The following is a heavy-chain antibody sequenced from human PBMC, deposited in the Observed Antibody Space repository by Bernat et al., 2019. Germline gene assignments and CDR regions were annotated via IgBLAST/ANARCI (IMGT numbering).Heavy chain of an antibody. J-gene: IGHJ4*02. CDR1: GGSFSGYY. V-gene: IGHV4-34*01. D-gene: IGHD6-13*01. Sequence: VQLQQWGAGLLKPSETLSLTCAVYGGSFSGYYWSWIRQPPGKGLEWIGEINHSGSTNYNPSLKSRVTISVDTSKNQFSLRLSSVTAADTAVYYCARGPSSWYPLATSFDYWGQGTLVTVSS. CDR2: INHSGST. CDR3: ARGPSSWYPLATSFDY.